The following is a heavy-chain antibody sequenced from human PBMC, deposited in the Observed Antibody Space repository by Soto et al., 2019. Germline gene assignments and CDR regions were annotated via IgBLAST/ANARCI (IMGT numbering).Heavy chain of an antibody. Sequence: QVQLVESGGGVAQPGSSLRLSCAASGFTFRNYGMHWVRQAPGKGLEWVAVIWYDGSNKYYADSVKRRFTISRDNSKGTLYLLMGSLRAGDTAVYYCARGNYDSSGYLDYWGQGALVTVSA. J-gene: IGHJ4*02. CDR2: IWYDGSNK. CDR3: ARGNYDSSGYLDY. V-gene: IGHV3-33*03. CDR1: GFTFRNYG. D-gene: IGHD3-22*01.